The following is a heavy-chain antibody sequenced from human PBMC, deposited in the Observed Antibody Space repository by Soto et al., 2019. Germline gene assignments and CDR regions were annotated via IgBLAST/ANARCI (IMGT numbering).Heavy chain of an antibody. CDR2: IYPGNSDA. CDR3: ARHGFYGDYASNYFDP. D-gene: IGHD4-17*01. J-gene: IGHJ5*02. CDR1: GYNFATYW. Sequence: EVHLVQSGAEVRKPGESLRISCQASGYNFATYWIAWVRQMPGKGLEHMGIIYPGNSDARYSPSFQGQVTFSADKSISTAYLHWSSLKASDTAMYYCARHGFYGDYASNYFDPWGQGTLVTVSS. V-gene: IGHV5-51*01.